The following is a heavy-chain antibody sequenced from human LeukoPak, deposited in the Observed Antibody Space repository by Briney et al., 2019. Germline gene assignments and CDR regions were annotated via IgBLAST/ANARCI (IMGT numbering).Heavy chain of an antibody. Sequence: ASVKVSCKASGYTFTNYDINWVRQATGQGLEWMGWMNPNSGNTGYAQKFQGRVTITRSTITTAYMELSSLRSEDTAVYYCARALSGSYQFYYFDYWGQGTLVTVSS. V-gene: IGHV1-8*03. J-gene: IGHJ4*02. CDR3: ARALSGSYQFYYFDY. CDR1: GYTFTNYD. D-gene: IGHD1-26*01. CDR2: MNPNSGNT.